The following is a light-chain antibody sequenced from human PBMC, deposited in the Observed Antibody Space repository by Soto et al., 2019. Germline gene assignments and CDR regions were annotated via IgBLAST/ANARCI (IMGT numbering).Light chain of an antibody. Sequence: QSVLTQPPSAYGSPGQSVTISCTGTSSDVGRYNLVSWYQQHPGKAPKLLIHEVYKRPSGVPDRFSGSKSGNTASLTVSGLQGEDEADYYCSSFAGSNILFGTGTKVTVL. J-gene: IGLJ1*01. V-gene: IGLV2-8*01. CDR2: EVY. CDR3: SSFAGSNIL. CDR1: SSDVGRYNL.